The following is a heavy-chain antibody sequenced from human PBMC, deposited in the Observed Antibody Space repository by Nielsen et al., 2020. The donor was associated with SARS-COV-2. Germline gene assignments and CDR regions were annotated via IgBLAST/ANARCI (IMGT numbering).Heavy chain of an antibody. D-gene: IGHD3-22*01. CDR2: ISYDGSNK. V-gene: IGHV3-30*04. CDR3: VRVRDDGYYYDTGPFDY. J-gene: IGHJ4*02. Sequence: GESLKISCVASGFTFSHYAIHWVRQAPGKGLEWVAIISYDGSNKYYADSVKGRFTISRDKAENTLYLQMNSLRADDTAVYYCVRVRDDGYYYDTGPFDYWGQGTLVTVSS. CDR1: GFTFSHYA.